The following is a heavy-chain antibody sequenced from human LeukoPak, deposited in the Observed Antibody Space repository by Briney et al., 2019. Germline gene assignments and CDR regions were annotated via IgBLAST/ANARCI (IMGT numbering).Heavy chain of an antibody. CDR2: ISGDGGST. CDR3: AKGRVRGGGAIVY. J-gene: IGHJ4*02. CDR1: GFTFDDYA. D-gene: IGHD3-10*02. Sequence: GGSLRLSCAASGFTFDDYAMHWVRQAPGKGLEWVSLISGDGGSTHYADSVKGRFTISRDNSKNSLYLQMNSLRIEDTALYYCAKGRVRGGGAIVYGGQGTLVTVSS. V-gene: IGHV3-43*02.